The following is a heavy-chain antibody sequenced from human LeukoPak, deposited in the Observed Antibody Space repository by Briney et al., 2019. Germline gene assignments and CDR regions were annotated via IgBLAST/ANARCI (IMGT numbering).Heavy chain of an antibody. D-gene: IGHD1-26*01. Sequence: ASVKVSCKASGYTFTGYYMHWVRQAPGHGLEWMGWINPNSGGTNYAQKFQGRVTMTRDTSISTAYMELSRLRSDDTAVYYCARVERELWNHRNFDYWGQGTLVTVSS. CDR2: INPNSGGT. CDR1: GYTFTGYY. CDR3: ARVERELWNHRNFDY. V-gene: IGHV1-2*02. J-gene: IGHJ4*02.